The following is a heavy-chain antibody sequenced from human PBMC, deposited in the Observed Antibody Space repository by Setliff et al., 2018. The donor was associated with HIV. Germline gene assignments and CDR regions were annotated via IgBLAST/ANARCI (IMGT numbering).Heavy chain of an antibody. V-gene: IGHV4-61*02. CDR2: IYTSGST. Sequence: SETLSLTCTVADGSISTGSYYWSWVRQPAGRGLEWIGRIYTSGSTNYNPSLKSRVTMSVDTSKNQFSLNLTSVTAADTAVYYCARQPLYNDYDWRSYYFDYWGQGSLVTVSS. CDR1: DGSISTGSYY. CDR3: ARQPLYNDYDWRSYYFDY. D-gene: IGHD5-12*01. J-gene: IGHJ4*02.